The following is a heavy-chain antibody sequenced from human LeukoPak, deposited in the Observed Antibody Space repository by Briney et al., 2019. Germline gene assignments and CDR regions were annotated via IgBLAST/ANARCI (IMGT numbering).Heavy chain of an antibody. V-gene: IGHV1-18*01. Sequence: ASVKVSCKASGYTFTSYGISWVRQAPGQGLEWMGWISAYNGNTNYAQKLQGRVTMTTDTSTSTAYMELRSLRSDDTAVYYCARDLGYSSSWYPEYYYYYYYMDVWGKGTTVTISS. J-gene: IGHJ6*03. D-gene: IGHD6-13*01. CDR1: GYTFTSYG. CDR3: ARDLGYSSSWYPEYYYYYYYMDV. CDR2: ISAYNGNT.